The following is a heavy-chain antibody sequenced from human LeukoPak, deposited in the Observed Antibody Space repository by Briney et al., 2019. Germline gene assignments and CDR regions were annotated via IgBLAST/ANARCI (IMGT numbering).Heavy chain of an antibody. J-gene: IGHJ4*02. V-gene: IGHV3-21*06. CDR3: ARAGTCSSTSCDGGIEY. D-gene: IGHD2-2*01. Sequence: GGSLRLSCAASGFAFSSYNMNWVRQAAGKGLEWVSFISTTSTYIYYADSVKGRFTVSRDNSKNLLYLQMDSLRVEDTAVYYCARAGTCSSTSCDGGIEYWGQGTLVTVSS. CDR2: ISTTSTYI. CDR1: GFAFSSYN.